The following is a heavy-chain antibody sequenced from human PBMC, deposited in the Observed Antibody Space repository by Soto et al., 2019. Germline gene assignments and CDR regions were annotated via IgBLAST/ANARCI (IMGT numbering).Heavy chain of an antibody. CDR2: ISWNSGSI. CDR3: AKDQKYRYYDFWSGYPLYYYYGMDV. D-gene: IGHD3-3*01. J-gene: IGHJ6*02. V-gene: IGHV3-9*01. CDR1: GFTFDDYA. Sequence: GGSLRLSCAASGFTFDDYAMHWVRQAPGKGLEWVSGISWNSGSIGYADSVKGRFTISRDNAKNSLYLQMNSLRAEDTALYYCAKDQKYRYYDFWSGYPLYYYYGMDVWGQGTTVTVSS.